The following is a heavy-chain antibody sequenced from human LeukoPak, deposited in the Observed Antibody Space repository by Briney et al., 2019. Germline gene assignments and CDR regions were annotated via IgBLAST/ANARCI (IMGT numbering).Heavy chain of an antibody. V-gene: IGHV1-18*01. J-gene: IGHJ1*01. CDR2: ISAYNGNT. D-gene: IGHD3-9*01. CDR1: GYTFTSYG. Sequence: PGASVKVSCKASGYTFTSYGISWVRQAPGQGLEWMGWISAYNGNTNYAQKLQGRVTMTTDTSTSTAYMELRCLRSDDTAVYYCARVGDVLRYFDWFTPEEYFQHWGQGTLVAVYS. CDR3: ARVGDVLRYFDWFTPEEYFQH.